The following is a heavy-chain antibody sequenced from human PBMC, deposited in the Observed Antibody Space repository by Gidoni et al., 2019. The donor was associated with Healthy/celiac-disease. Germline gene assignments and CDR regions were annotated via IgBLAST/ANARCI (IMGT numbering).Heavy chain of an antibody. J-gene: IGHJ3*02. CDR3: ARGGDGDAFDI. CDR1: GFTFSSYE. D-gene: IGHD2-21*01. Sequence: EVPLLGSGGGWVQLGGSLRLSCAASGFTFSSYEMNWVRQAPGKGLEWVSYISSSGSTIYYADSVKGRFTISRDNAKNSLYLQMNSLRAEDTAVYYCARGGDGDAFDIWGQGTMVTVSS. V-gene: IGHV3-48*03. CDR2: ISSSGSTI.